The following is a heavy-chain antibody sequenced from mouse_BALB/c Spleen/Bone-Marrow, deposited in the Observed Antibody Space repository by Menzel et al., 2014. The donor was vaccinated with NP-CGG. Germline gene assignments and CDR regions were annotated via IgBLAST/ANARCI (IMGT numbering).Heavy chain of an antibody. CDR2: INPDSSTI. J-gene: IGHJ1*01. Sequence: EVKLVESGGGLVQPGGSLKLSCAASGFDFSRYWMSWVRQAPGKGLEWIGEINPDSSTINYTPSLKDKFIISRDNAKNTLCLQMSKVRSEDTALYYCARLYWYFDVWGAGTTVTVSS. CDR1: GFDFSRYW. CDR3: ARLYWYFDV. V-gene: IGHV4-1*02.